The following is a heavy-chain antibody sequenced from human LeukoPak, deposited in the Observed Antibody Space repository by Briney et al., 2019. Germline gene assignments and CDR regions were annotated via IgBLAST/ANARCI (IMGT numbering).Heavy chain of an antibody. CDR3: ARHEDTIDY. V-gene: IGHV3-73*01. CDR2: IQSKANSYAT. J-gene: IGHJ4*02. D-gene: IGHD2-15*01. Sequence: QAGGSLRLSCAASGFTFSDSAVHWVRQAPGKGLEWVGRIQSKANSYATAYAASVKGRFTISRDDSNNTAFLQVNSLKIEDTAVYYCARHEDTIDYWGQGTLVTVSS. CDR1: GFTFSDSA.